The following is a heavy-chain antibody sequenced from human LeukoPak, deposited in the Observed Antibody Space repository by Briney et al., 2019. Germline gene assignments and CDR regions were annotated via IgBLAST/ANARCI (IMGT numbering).Heavy chain of an antibody. J-gene: IGHJ6*03. D-gene: IGHD2-8*02. Sequence: PGGSLRLSCAASGFTFSSYSMNWVRQAPGKGLEWVSSISSSSSYIYYADSVKGRFTISRDNAKNSLYLQMNSLRAEDTALYYCVRRPVLDFYYYYMDVWGKGTTVTVSS. CDR2: ISSSSSYI. CDR1: GFTFSSYS. V-gene: IGHV3-21*04. CDR3: VRRPVLDFYYYYMDV.